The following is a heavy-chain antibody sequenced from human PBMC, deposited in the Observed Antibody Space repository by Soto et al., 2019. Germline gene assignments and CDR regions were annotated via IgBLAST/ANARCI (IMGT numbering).Heavy chain of an antibody. CDR2: ISYDGSNK. CDR3: ARDDWFDP. CDR1: GFTFSSYA. Sequence: GGSLRLSCAASGFTFSSYAMHWVRQAPGKGLEWVAVISYDGSNKYYADSVKGRFTISRDNSKNTLYLQMNSLRAEDTAVYYCARDDWFDPWGQGTLVTVSS. V-gene: IGHV3-30-3*01. J-gene: IGHJ5*02.